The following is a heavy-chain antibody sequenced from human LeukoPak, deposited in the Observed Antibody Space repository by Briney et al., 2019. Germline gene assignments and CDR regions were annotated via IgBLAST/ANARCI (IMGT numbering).Heavy chain of an antibody. V-gene: IGHV4-34*01. CDR2: INHSGST. Sequence: KPSETLSLTCAVYGGSFSGYYWSWIRQPPGKGLEWIGEINHSGSTNYNPSLKSRVTIPVDTSKNQFSLKLSSVTAADTAVYYCASTITMIVGGAFDIWGQGTMVTVSS. D-gene: IGHD3-22*01. CDR1: GGSFSGYY. CDR3: ASTITMIVGGAFDI. J-gene: IGHJ3*02.